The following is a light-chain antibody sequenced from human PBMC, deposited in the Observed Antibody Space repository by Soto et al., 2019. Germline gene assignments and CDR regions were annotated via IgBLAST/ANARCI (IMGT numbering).Light chain of an antibody. Sequence: QAVVTQPPSASASLGASVTLTCTLNSGYSNYKVDWYQQRPGKGPRFVMRVGTGGIEGSKGDGIPDRFSVLGSGLNRYLTIKNIQEEDESDYHCGADHGSGSNFVVVFGGGTQLTV. CDR3: GADHGSGSNFVVV. V-gene: IGLV9-49*01. J-gene: IGLJ2*01. CDR2: VGTGGIEG. CDR1: SGYSNYK.